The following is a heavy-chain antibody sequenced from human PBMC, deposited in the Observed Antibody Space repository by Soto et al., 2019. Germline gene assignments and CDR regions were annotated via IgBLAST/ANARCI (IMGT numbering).Heavy chain of an antibody. V-gene: IGHV1-2*02. Sequence: ASVKVSCKASGYTFTGYYLHWVRQAPGQGLEWMGWINPNSGGTKYAQKFQGRVTMTRDTSISTAYMELSRLRSDDTAVYYCALWSGGYYDDVFDRWGQGALFTVSS. CDR1: GYTFTGYY. D-gene: IGHD3-10*01. CDR2: INPNSGGT. CDR3: ALWSGGYYDDVFDR. J-gene: IGHJ5*02.